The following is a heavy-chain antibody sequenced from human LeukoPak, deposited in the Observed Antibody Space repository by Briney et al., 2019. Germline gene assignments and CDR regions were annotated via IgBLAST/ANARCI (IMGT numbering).Heavy chain of an antibody. Sequence: SETLSLTCAVYGGSFSGYYWSWIRQPPGKGLEWIGEINHSGSTNYNPSLKSRVTISVDTSKNQFSLKLSSVTAADTAVYYCARAGSLSRGYESTVDYFDYWGQGTLVTVSS. CDR1: GGSFSGYY. J-gene: IGHJ4*02. D-gene: IGHD5-12*01. CDR3: ARAGSLSRGYESTVDYFDY. CDR2: INHSGST. V-gene: IGHV4-34*01.